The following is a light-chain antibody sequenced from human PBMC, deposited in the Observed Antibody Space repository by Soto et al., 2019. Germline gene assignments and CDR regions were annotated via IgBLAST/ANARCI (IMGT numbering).Light chain of an antibody. CDR1: QSVSSN. CDR3: QHYHMWPLT. J-gene: IGKJ4*01. Sequence: EIVMSQSPSTLSVSPGERATLSCRASQSVSSNVSWYQQTPGQAPRLLFYGASTTAGGIPARFSGSGSGTEFTLTISSLQSEDVGVYFCQHYHMWPLTSGGGTKVDIK. CDR2: GAS. V-gene: IGKV3-15*01.